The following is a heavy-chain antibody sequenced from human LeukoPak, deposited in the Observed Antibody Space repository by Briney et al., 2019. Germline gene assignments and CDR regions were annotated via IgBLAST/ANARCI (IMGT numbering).Heavy chain of an antibody. D-gene: IGHD3-22*01. CDR1: GGSISSYY. CDR3: ARGRAGYYDSSGYSYDY. J-gene: IGHJ4*02. Sequence: PSETLSLTCTVSGGSISSYYWSWIRQPPGKGLEWIGYIYHSGSTYYNPSLKSRVTISVDRSKNQLSLKLSSVTAADTAVYYCARGRAGYYDSSGYSYDYWGQGTLVTVSS. V-gene: IGHV4-59*12. CDR2: IYHSGST.